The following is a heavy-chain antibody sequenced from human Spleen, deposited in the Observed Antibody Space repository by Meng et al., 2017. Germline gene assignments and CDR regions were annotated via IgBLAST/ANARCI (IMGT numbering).Heavy chain of an antibody. CDR2: INWNGGST. D-gene: IGHD4-23*01. Sequence: GGSLRLSCAASGFTFDDYGMSWVRQAPGKGLEWVSGINWNGGSTGYADSVKGRFTISRDNAKNSLYLQMNSLRAEDTALYYCARDRVMTTVAYGNAFDIWGQGTMVTVSS. CDR1: GFTFDDYG. CDR3: ARDRVMTTVAYGNAFDI. V-gene: IGHV3-20*04. J-gene: IGHJ3*02.